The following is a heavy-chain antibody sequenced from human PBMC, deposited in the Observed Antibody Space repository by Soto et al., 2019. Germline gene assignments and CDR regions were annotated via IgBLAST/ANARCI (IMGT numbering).Heavy chain of an antibody. Sequence: QVQLVESGGGVVQPGRSLRLSCAASGFTFSSYAMHWVRQAPGKGLEWVAVISYDGSNKYYADSVKGRFTISRDNSKNTLYLQMKSLRAEDTAGYYWARDLEVAVAGAWGQGTLVTVSS. CDR2: ISYDGSNK. J-gene: IGHJ5*02. V-gene: IGHV3-30-3*01. CDR1: GFTFSSYA. CDR3: ARDLEVAVAGA. D-gene: IGHD6-19*01.